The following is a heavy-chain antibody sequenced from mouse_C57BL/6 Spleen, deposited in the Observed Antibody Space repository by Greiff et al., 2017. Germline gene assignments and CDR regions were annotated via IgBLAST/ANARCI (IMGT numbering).Heavy chain of an antibody. CDR2: ISSGSSAI. CDR1: GFTFSDYG. Sequence: EVQLQASGGGLVKPGGSLKLSCAASGFTFSDYGMHWVRQAPEKGLEWVAYISSGSSAIYYADTVKGRFTISRDNAKNTLFLQMTSLRSEDTAMYYCARELVDYWGQGTTLTVAS. CDR3: ARELVDY. D-gene: IGHD4-1*01. V-gene: IGHV5-17*01. J-gene: IGHJ2*01.